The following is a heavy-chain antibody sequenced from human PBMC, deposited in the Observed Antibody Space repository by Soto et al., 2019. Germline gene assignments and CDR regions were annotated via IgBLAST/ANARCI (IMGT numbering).Heavy chain of an antibody. CDR1: GYTFTSSA. CDR3: ARVPFGSPCDP. Sequence: QVQLVQSGAEVKKPGASVKVSCKASGYTFTSSAMHWVRQAPGQSLEWMGWINTANGNTKYSQKFQGRVTITRDTSANTAYMELSSLRSEDTAVYYCARVPFGSPCDPWGQGTLVTVSS. J-gene: IGHJ5*02. CDR2: INTANGNT. D-gene: IGHD3-10*01. V-gene: IGHV1-3*04.